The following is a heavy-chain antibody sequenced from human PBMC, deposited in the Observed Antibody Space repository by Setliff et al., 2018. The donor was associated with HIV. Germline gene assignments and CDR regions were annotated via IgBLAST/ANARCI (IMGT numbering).Heavy chain of an antibody. CDR2: IIPIVGIA. J-gene: IGHJ3*02. CDR1: GGTFSSYA. D-gene: IGHD3-22*01. Sequence: GPQLKVSCKASGGTFSSYAISWVRQAPGQGLQWMGGIIPIVGIANYVQKFQGRVTITADKSTSTVYMEFSSLRSEDTAVYYCARGARDMIVVIGGDAFDIWGQGTMVTVSS. V-gene: IGHV1-69*10. CDR3: ARGARDMIVVIGGDAFDI.